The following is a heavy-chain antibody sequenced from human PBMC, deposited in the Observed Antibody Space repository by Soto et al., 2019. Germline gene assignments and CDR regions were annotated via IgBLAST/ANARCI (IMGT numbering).Heavy chain of an antibody. CDR1: GFIFSSFT. J-gene: IGHJ6*03. Sequence: VQLVESGGGLVKPGGSLRLSCAGSGFIFSSFTMNWVRQAPGKGLEWVSSITGSSAYIQFGDSVKGRFTISRDNAKNSLFLQMNSLRAEDTAVYYCARGRSQAYYYYMDVWGKGTTVTVSS. V-gene: IGHV3-21*01. CDR3: ARGRSQAYYYYMDV. CDR2: ITGSSAYI.